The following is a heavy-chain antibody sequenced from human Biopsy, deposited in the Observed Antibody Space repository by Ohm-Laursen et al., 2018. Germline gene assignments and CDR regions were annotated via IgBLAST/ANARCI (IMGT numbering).Heavy chain of an antibody. J-gene: IGHJ4*02. D-gene: IGHD3-10*01. CDR1: GGSISRSSYN. CDR3: ARQEDSGRSFDY. V-gene: IGHV4-39*01. CDR2: MYFSGNT. Sequence: SDTLSLTCSVSGGSISRSSYNWGWIRLPPGNGLEWIGSMYFSGNTYYNPSLKSRVNITVDTSKNKFSLNLSSVTAADTAVYYCARQEDSGRSFDYWGQGTLVTVSS.